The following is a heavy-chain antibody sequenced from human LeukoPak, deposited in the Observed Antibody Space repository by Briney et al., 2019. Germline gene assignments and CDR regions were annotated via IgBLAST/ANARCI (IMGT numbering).Heavy chain of an antibody. CDR2: ISGSGGST. J-gene: IGHJ4*02. CDR1: GFTFSSYG. D-gene: IGHD1-1*01. CDR3: ARDPRTVRI. Sequence: GGSLRLSCAASGFTFSSYGMSWVRQAPGKGLEWVSAISGSGGSTYYADSVKGRFTISRDNAKNSLYLQMNSLRAEDTAVYYCARDPRTVRIWGQGTLVTVSS. V-gene: IGHV3-23*01.